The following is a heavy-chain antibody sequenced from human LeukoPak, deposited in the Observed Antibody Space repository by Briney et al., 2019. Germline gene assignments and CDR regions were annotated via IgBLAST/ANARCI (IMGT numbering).Heavy chain of an antibody. CDR3: ARGPGIQLWYNWFDP. Sequence: SETLSLTCTVSGGSISSGGYYWSWIRQHPGKGLEWIGYIYHSGSTYYNPSLKSRVTISVDRSKNQFSLKLSSVTAADTAVYYCARGPGIQLWYNWFDPWGQGTLVTVSS. CDR2: IYHSGST. CDR1: GGSISSGGYY. V-gene: IGHV4-30-2*01. J-gene: IGHJ5*02. D-gene: IGHD5-18*01.